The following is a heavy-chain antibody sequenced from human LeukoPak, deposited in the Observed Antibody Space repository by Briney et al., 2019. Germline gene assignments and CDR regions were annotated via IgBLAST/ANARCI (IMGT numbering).Heavy chain of an antibody. Sequence: GGSLRLSCVASGFTFSSHAMAWVRQAPGKGLEWVSAIGGRGGSTYYADSVKGRFTISRDNSKNTLYLQMNSLRAEDTALYYCARDPGVVAFHYFDFWGQGTLDTVSS. D-gene: IGHD3-3*01. CDR3: ARDPGVVAFHYFDF. CDR1: GFTFSSHA. CDR2: IGGRGGST. J-gene: IGHJ4*02. V-gene: IGHV3-23*01.